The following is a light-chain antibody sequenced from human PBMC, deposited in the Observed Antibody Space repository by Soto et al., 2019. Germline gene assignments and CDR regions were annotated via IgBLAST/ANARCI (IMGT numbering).Light chain of an antibody. CDR2: EGS. CDR3: CSYAGSSTFDVV. V-gene: IGLV2-23*03. Sequence: QSALTQPASVSGSPGQSITISCTGTSSDVGSYNLVSWYQQHPGKAPKLMIYEGSKRPSGVSNRFSGSKSGNTASLTISGLHAEDDADYYCCSYAGSSTFDVVFGGGTKLTVL. J-gene: IGLJ2*01. CDR1: SSDVGSYNL.